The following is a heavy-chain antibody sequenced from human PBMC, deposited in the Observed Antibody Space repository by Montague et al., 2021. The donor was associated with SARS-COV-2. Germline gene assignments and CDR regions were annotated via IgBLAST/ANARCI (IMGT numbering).Heavy chain of an antibody. J-gene: IGHJ2*01. CDR3: AGDRGRFWHFDL. D-gene: IGHD5-12*01. CDR1: GGSISSYY. V-gene: IGHV4-59*01. CDR2: IYYSWST. Sequence: SETLSLTCTVSGGSISSYYWNWIRQSPVKGLEWIGYIYYSWSTKYNPSLKSRVTISVDTSKSQMSLRLNSVTAADTAVYYCAGDRGRFWHFDLWGRGTLVTVSS.